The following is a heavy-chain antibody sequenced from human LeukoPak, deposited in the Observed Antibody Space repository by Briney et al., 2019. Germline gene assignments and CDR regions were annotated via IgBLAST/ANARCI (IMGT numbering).Heavy chain of an antibody. V-gene: IGHV3-33*01. CDR2: IWFDGSNK. J-gene: IGHJ4*02. CDR1: GFTFSTYG. D-gene: IGHD2-15*01. CDR3: ARGPDCSGGGCYFDGDGYYFDY. Sequence: PGGSLRLSCAASGFTFSTYGMHWVRQAPGEGLEWVAVIWFDGSNKYYADSVKGRFTISRDNSKNTLYLQMNSLRAEDTAVYYCARGPDCSGGGCYFDGDGYYFDYWGQGTLVTVSS.